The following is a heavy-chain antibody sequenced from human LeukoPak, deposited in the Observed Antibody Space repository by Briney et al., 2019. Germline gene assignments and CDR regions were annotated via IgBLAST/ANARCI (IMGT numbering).Heavy chain of an antibody. CDR3: ARDAGIVVVPAATYLDY. Sequence: GGSLRLSCAASGFTFSSYSMNWVRQAPGKGLEWVSYISSSSSTIYYADSVKGRFTISRDNAKNSLYLQMNSLRAEDTAVYYCARDAGIVVVPAATYLDYWGQGTLVTVSS. CDR2: ISSSSSTI. CDR1: GFTFSSYS. V-gene: IGHV3-48*01. J-gene: IGHJ4*02. D-gene: IGHD2-2*01.